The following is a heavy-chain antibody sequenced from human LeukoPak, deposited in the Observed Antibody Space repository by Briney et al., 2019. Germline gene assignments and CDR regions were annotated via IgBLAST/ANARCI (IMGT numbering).Heavy chain of an antibody. CDR2: ISSSSSYI. D-gene: IGHD4-11*01. CDR1: GFTFSSYG. CDR3: ARDLATVKTGPDY. J-gene: IGHJ4*02. Sequence: PGRSLRLSCAASGFTFSSYGMHWVRQAPGKGLEWVSSISSSSSYIYYADSVKGRFTISRDNPKNSLYLQMNSLRAEDTALYYCARDLATVKTGPDYWGQGTLVSVSS. V-gene: IGHV3-21*01.